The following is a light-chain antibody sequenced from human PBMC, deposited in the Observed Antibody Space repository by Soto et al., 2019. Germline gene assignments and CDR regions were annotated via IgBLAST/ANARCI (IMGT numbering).Light chain of an antibody. CDR3: SSYTSSRTYV. CDR1: SSDVGNYNR. J-gene: IGLJ1*01. V-gene: IGLV2-18*02. CDR2: EVS. Sequence: QSALTQPPSVSGSPGQSVTISCTGTSSDVGNYNRVSWYQQPPGTAPKVIIYEVSNRPSGVPDRFSGSKSGNTASLTISGLQAEDEADYYCSSYTSSRTYVFGPGTKLTVL.